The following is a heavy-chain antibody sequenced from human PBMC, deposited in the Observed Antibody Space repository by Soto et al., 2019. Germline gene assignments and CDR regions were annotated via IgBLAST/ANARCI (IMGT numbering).Heavy chain of an antibody. V-gene: IGHV3-23*01. CDR2: ISVSGGST. J-gene: IGHJ5*02. Sequence: PGGSLRLSCAASGFTFSSYAMSWVRQAPGKGLEWVSAISVSGGSTYYTDSVKGRFTISRDNSKNTLYLLMNSLRAEDTAVYYCAKDPSTSCYQGFCNWFDPWGQGTLVTVSS. CDR3: AKDPSTSCYQGFCNWFDP. CDR1: GFTFSSYA. D-gene: IGHD2-2*01.